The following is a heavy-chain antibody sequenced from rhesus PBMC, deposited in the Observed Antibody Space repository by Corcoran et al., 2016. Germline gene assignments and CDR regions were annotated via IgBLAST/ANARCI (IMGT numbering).Heavy chain of an antibody. CDR3: ARYGSGYYWYFDY. CDR2: IDPSDSYS. J-gene: IGHJ4*01. Sequence: EVQLVQSGAEVKRPGESLKISCKTSGYSCTSYWISWVRQMPGKGLEWMGAIDPSDSYSRYSPSFQGQVTISADKSISTAYLQGSSLKASDSATYYCARYGSGYYWYFDYWGQGVLVTVSS. V-gene: IGHV5-2*01. CDR1: GYSCTSYW. D-gene: IGHD3-28*01.